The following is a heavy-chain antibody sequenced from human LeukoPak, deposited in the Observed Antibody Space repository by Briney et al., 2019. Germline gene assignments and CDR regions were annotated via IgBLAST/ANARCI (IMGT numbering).Heavy chain of an antibody. Sequence: GGSLRLSCVASGFTFSSYAMSWVRQAPGKGLEWVSAISGSGGSTYYADSVKGRFTISRDNSKNTLYLQMNSLRAEDTAVYYCAKVGLERHQFDYWGQGTLVTVSS. D-gene: IGHD1-1*01. V-gene: IGHV3-23*01. CDR2: ISGSGGST. J-gene: IGHJ4*02. CDR1: GFTFSSYA. CDR3: AKVGLERHQFDY.